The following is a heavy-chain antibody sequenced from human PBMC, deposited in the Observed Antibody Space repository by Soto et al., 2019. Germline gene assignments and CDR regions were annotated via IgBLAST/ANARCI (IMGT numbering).Heavy chain of an antibody. V-gene: IGHV3-23*01. CDR2: LGAIGA. CDR3: ARDLTTHDY. Sequence: EVQLLESGGGLVQPGGSLQLSWVGSGFTFSRHAITWVRQAPGKGLEWVSTLGAIGAFYADSVKGRFTISRDDSKNTVNLQMSGLRAEDTAIYYCARDLTTHDYWGQGTVVTVSS. CDR1: GFTFSRHA. J-gene: IGHJ4*02. D-gene: IGHD7-27*01.